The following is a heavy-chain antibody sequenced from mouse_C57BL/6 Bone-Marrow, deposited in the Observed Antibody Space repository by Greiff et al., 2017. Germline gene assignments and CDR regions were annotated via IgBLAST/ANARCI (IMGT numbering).Heavy chain of an antibody. D-gene: IGHD2-4*01. V-gene: IGHV7-3*01. J-gene: IGHJ2*01. CDR3: ARPSTMITFDY. Sequence: EVKLVESGGGLVQPGGSLSLSCAASGFTFTDYYMSWVRQPPGKALEWLGFIRNKANGYTTEYSASVKGRFTISRDNSQSILYLQMNALRAEDSATYYCARPSTMITFDYWGQGTTLTVSS. CDR2: IRNKANGYTT. CDR1: GFTFTDYY.